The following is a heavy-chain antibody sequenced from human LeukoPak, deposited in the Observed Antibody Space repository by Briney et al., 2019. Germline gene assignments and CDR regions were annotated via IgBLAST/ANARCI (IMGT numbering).Heavy chain of an antibody. CDR2: IGGRNSGT. CDR3: GKWGDYDMWTGYYDPDY. D-gene: IGHD3-9*01. J-gene: IGHJ4*02. V-gene: IGHV3-23*01. CDR1: GFIFSHYA. Sequence: GASLRLSCAASGFIFSHYAMSWVRQAPGKGLEWVSSIGGRNSGTYYADSVRGRFTVSRDDPKNTLYLQMNTLRAEDTAVYYCGKWGDYDMWTGYYDPDYRGQGTLVTVCS.